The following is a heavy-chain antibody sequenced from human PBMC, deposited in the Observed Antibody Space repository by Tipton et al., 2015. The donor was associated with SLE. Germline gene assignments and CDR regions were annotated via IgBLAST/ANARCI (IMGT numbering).Heavy chain of an antibody. V-gene: IGHV4-61*02. CDR1: GGSISSGTYY. CDR2: IYTSGSA. D-gene: IGHD2-2*02. Sequence: TLSLTCTVSGGSISSGTYYWSWIRQPAGKGLEWIGRIYTSGSANYNPSLKSRVTISVDTSKNQFSLKLSSVTAADTAVYYCARSHCSSPSCYSYYYMDVWDKGTTVTVSS. CDR3: ARSHCSSPSCYSYYYMDV. J-gene: IGHJ6*03.